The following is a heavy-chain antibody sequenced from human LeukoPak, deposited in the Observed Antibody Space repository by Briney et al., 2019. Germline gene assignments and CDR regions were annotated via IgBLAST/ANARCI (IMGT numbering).Heavy chain of an antibody. D-gene: IGHD3-9*01. V-gene: IGHV7-4-1*02. Sequence: GASVKVSCKASGYTFTSYAMNWVRQAPGQGLEWMGWINTNTGNPTYAQGFTGRFVFSLDTSVSTAYLQISSLKAEATAVYYCASYYDILTGYLISRGAFDIWGKGKMVTVSS. CDR2: INTNTGNP. J-gene: IGHJ3*02. CDR3: ASYYDILTGYLISRGAFDI. CDR1: GYTFTSYA.